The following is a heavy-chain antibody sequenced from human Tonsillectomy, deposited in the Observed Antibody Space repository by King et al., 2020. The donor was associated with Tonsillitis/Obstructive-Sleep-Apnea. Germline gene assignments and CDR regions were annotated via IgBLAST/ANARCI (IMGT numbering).Heavy chain of an antibody. Sequence: VQLQESGPGLVKPSGTLSLTCAVSGGSISSSNWWSWVRQPPGKGLEWIGEIYHSGSTNYNPSLKSRVTISVDKSKNQFSLKLSSVTAADPAVYYYARVSSCYDYHFDYWGQGTLVTVSS. V-gene: IGHV4-4*02. CDR1: GGSISSSNW. J-gene: IGHJ4*02. D-gene: IGHD5-12*01. CDR2: IYHSGST. CDR3: ARVSSCYDYHFDY.